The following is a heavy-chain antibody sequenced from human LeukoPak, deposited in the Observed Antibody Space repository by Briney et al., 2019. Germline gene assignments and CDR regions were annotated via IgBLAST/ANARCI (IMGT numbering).Heavy chain of an antibody. CDR2: IGGGGST. Sequence: GGSLRLSRAASGFTFSGYAMSWVRQAPGKGLEWVSSIGGGGSTYYAESVKGRFTISRDNSKNTLDLQMNSLRADDTAVYYRVPTPRGSSVLYDHLGYWGQGTLVTVSS. V-gene: IGHV3-23*01. J-gene: IGHJ4*02. CDR1: GFTFSGYA. D-gene: IGHD2-8*01. CDR3: VPTPRGSSVLYDHLGY.